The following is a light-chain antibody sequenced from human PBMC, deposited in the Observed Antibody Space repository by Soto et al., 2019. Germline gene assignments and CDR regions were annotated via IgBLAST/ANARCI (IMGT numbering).Light chain of an antibody. CDR1: QSINSN. CDR3: QLHNSWHTT. Sequence: EIVMTQSPATLSVSPGERATLSCRASQSINSNLAWFQHKPGQAPRLLIYGASTRATGIPARFSGSGSGTEFTLTISSLQSEDFAVYLCQLHNSWHTTFGQGTKVEIK. CDR2: GAS. J-gene: IGKJ1*01. V-gene: IGKV3-15*01.